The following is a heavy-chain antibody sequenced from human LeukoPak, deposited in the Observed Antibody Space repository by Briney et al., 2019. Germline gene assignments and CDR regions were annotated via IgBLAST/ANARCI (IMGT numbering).Heavy chain of an antibody. D-gene: IGHD3-3*01. CDR2: IYYSGST. Sequence: SQALSLTCTVSGGSISSGDYYWSWIRQPPGKGLEWIGYIYYSGSTYYNPSLKSRVTISVDTSKNQFSLKLSSVTAADTAVYYCAREPGSFGVVTYFDYWGQGTLVTVSS. CDR3: AREPGSFGVVTYFDY. V-gene: IGHV4-30-4*08. J-gene: IGHJ4*02. CDR1: GGSISSGDYY.